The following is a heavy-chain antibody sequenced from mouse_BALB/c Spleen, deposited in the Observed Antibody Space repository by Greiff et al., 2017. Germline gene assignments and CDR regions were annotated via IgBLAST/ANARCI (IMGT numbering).Heavy chain of an antibody. CDR1: GYSITSDYA. D-gene: IGHD2-10*01. Sequence: EVQRVESGPGLVKPSQSLSLTCTVTGYSITSDYAWNWIRQFPGNKLEWMGYISYSGSTSYNPSLKSRISITRDTSKNQFFLQLNSVTTEDTATYYCARRAYYGNTGYFDVWGAGTTVTVSS. J-gene: IGHJ1*01. V-gene: IGHV3-2*02. CDR2: ISYSGST. CDR3: ARRAYYGNTGYFDV.